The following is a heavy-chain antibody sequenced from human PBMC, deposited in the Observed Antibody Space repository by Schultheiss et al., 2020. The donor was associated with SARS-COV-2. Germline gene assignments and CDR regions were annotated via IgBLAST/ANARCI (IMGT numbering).Heavy chain of an antibody. CDR2: ISSSSSYI. D-gene: IGHD3-10*01. Sequence: GESLKISCAASGFTFSSYSMNWVRQAPGKGLEWVSSISSSSSYIYYADSVKGRFTISRDNAKNSLYLQMNSLRAEDTAVYYCARVKGVYGSGSYSPYYYYGMDVWGQGTTVTGSS. J-gene: IGHJ6*02. CDR3: ARVKGVYGSGSYSPYYYYGMDV. V-gene: IGHV3-21*01. CDR1: GFTFSSYS.